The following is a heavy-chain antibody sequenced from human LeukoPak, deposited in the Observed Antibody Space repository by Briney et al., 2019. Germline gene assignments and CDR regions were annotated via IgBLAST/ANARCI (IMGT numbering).Heavy chain of an antibody. CDR2: IYYSGST. CDR3: ASAESSGGVIMPFDY. D-gene: IGHD3-10*01. CDR1: GGSISSYY. J-gene: IGHJ4*02. Sequence: SETLSLTCTASGGSISSYYWSWIRQPPGKGLEWIGYIYYSGSTNYNPSLKSRVTISVDTSKNQFSLKLSSVTAADTAVYYCASAESSGGVIMPFDYWGQGTLVTVSS. V-gene: IGHV4-59*08.